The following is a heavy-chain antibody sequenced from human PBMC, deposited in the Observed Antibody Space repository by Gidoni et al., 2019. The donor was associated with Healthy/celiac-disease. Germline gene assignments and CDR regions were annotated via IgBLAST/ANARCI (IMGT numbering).Heavy chain of an antibody. J-gene: IGHJ5*02. V-gene: IGHV3-11*05. CDR3: ARPRYSSGWYNWFDP. D-gene: IGHD6-19*01. Sequence: QVQLVASGGGFVKPGGSLSLSCAAYVFTFSDYYMSWIRQAPGKGLEWVSYISSSSSYTNYADSVKGRFTISRDNAKNSLYLQMNSLRAEDTAVYYCARPRYSSGWYNWFDPWGQGTLVTVSS. CDR1: VFTFSDYY. CDR2: ISSSSSYT.